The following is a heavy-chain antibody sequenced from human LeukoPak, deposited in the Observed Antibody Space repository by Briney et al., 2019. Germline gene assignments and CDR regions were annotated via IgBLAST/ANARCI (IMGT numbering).Heavy chain of an antibody. D-gene: IGHD1-1*01. CDR3: ARYSQLGADP. CDR2: MNPNSGNT. CDR1: GYTFTSYY. V-gene: IGHV1-8*02. J-gene: IGHJ5*02. Sequence: ASVKVSCKASGYTFTSYYMHWVRQAPGQGLEWMGWMNPNSGNTGYAQKFQGRVTMTRNTSISTAYMELSSLRSEDTAVYYCARYSQLGADPWGQGTLVTVSS.